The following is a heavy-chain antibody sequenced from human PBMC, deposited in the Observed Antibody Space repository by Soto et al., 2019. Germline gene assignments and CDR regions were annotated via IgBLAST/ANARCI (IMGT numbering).Heavy chain of an antibody. D-gene: IGHD3-10*01. J-gene: IGHJ5*02. CDR3: ARVGGTILAPLP. CDR1: GYTFTGYF. V-gene: IGHV1-2*02. Sequence: QVQLVQSGAEVKKPGASVKVSCKASGYTFTGYFMPWVRQAPGQGLEWMGWINSNSGATKSAQKFQGRVTLSRDTSISTAYMQLSGLRSDDPAVYYCARVGGTILAPLPWGQGTLVTVSS. CDR2: INSNSGAT.